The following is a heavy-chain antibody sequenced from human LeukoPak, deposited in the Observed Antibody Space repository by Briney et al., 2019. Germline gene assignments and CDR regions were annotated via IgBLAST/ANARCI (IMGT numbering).Heavy chain of an antibody. D-gene: IGHD3-22*01. Sequence: GGSLRLSCAASRFTFSSYGMHWVRQAPGKGLEWVAYIQYDGSNEQYADSVKGRFSISRDSSKNILYLQMNSLRAEDTAVYYCARGLAYYYDSTAYFLDYWGQGTLVTVSS. CDR3: ARGLAYYYDSTAYFLDY. J-gene: IGHJ4*02. CDR1: RFTFSSYG. CDR2: IQYDGSNE. V-gene: IGHV3-30*02.